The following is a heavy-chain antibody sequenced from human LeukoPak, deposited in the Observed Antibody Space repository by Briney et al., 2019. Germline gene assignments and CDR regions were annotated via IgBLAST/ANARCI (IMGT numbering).Heavy chain of an antibody. D-gene: IGHD6-13*01. CDR1: GFTFSNYS. CDR2: IKQDGSEK. CDR3: AKDSPPPPRGYIAAAGTNNRGAFDM. J-gene: IGHJ3*02. V-gene: IGHV3-7*03. Sequence: GGPLRLSCAAPGFTFSNYSMSWVRQAPGKGREWGASIKQDGSEKYYLDSSKGRFTLSRDNAKNSLCLQMHSLRAEDTAVYYCAKDSPPPPRGYIAAAGTNNRGAFDMWHQGTRDTVSS.